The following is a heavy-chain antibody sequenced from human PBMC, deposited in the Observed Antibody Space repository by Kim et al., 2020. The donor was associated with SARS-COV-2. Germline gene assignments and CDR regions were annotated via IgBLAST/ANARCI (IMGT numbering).Heavy chain of an antibody. J-gene: IGHJ6*03. CDR1: GFTFSSYG. Sequence: GGSLRLSCAASGFTFSSYGMHWVRQAPGKGLEWVAVIWYDGSNKYYADSVKGRFTISRDNSKNTLYLQMNSLRAEDTAVYYCAREVEGRGHKNYYYYMDVWGKGTTVTVSS. CDR2: IWYDGSNK. V-gene: IGHV3-33*01. CDR3: AREVEGRGHKNYYYYMDV. D-gene: IGHD1-1*01.